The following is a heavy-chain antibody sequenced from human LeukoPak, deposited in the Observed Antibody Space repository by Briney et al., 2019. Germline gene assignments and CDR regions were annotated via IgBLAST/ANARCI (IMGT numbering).Heavy chain of an antibody. CDR3: ARDRDYYYYGMDV. J-gene: IGHJ6*02. Sequence: KPSETLSLTCTVSGGSISSYYWSWIRQPPGKGLEWIGYIYYSGSTNYNPSLKSRVTISVDTSKNQFSLKLSSVTAADTAVYYCARDRDYYYYGMDVWGQGTTVTVSS. V-gene: IGHV4-59*01. CDR1: GGSISSYY. D-gene: IGHD3-10*01. CDR2: IYYSGST.